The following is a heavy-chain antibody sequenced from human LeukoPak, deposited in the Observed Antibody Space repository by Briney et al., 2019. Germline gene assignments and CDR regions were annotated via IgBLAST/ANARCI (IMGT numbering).Heavy chain of an antibody. J-gene: IGHJ3*01. CDR1: GFTFSSYA. CDR2: ISGSGSST. V-gene: IGHV3-23*01. D-gene: IGHD5-12*01. CDR3: AKDGGVDVPTSDAFDV. Sequence: GGSLILSCAASGFTFSSYAMSWVRQAPGKGLEWVSAISGSGSSTYYADSVKGRFTISRDNSKNTLYLQMNSLRAEDTAIYYCAKDGGVDVPTSDAFDVWGQGTMVTVSS.